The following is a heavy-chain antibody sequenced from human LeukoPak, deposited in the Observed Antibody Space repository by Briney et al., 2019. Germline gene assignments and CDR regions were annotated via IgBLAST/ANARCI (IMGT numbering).Heavy chain of an antibody. CDR1: GYTFTSYD. V-gene: IGHV1-8*01. Sequence: ASVKLSCKASGYTFTSYDINWGRQATGPGLEWMGWMNPTSGNTGYAQKFQGSVTLTTNTSISTAYMELSSLRSEDTAVYYCARGGAVAGLGSFDYWGQGTLVTVSS. CDR3: ARGGAVAGLGSFDY. CDR2: MNPTSGNT. J-gene: IGHJ4*02. D-gene: IGHD6-19*01.